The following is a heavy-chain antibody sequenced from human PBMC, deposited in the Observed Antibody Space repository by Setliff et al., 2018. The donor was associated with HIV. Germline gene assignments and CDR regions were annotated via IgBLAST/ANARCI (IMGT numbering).Heavy chain of an antibody. CDR2: ITAYNGHT. J-gene: IGHJ4*02. CDR1: GDTLSSYA. D-gene: IGHD2-15*01. CDR3: ARTQLDCRSGGGSCYSY. Sequence: ASVKVSCKTSGDTLSSYAITWVRQAPGQGLEWMAWITAYNGHTLFAQKFQDRVTLTTDTSTTTVYMDVKNLRPDDTAVYFCARTQLDCRSGGGSCYSYWGRGTQVTVSS. V-gene: IGHV1-18*01.